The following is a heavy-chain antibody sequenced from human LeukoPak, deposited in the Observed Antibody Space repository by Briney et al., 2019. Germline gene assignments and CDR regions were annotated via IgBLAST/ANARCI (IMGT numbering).Heavy chain of an antibody. V-gene: IGHV4-59*01. D-gene: IGHD2-2*01. Sequence: PSETLSLTCAVSGGSISSYYWSWIRQPPGKGLEWIGYIYYSGSTNYNPSLKSRVTISVDTSRNQFSRKLSSVTAADTAVYYCARDLGYCSSTSCYPATRGWFDPWGQGTLVTVSS. CDR1: GGSISSYY. J-gene: IGHJ5*02. CDR2: IYYSGST. CDR3: ARDLGYCSSTSCYPATRGWFDP.